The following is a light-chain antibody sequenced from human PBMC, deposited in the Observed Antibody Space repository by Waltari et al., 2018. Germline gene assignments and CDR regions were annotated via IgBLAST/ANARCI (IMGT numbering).Light chain of an antibody. J-gene: IGLJ3*02. CDR3: NSRDSSGNHLNWV. CDR1: SLRSYY. CDR2: GKN. Sequence: SSELTQDPAVSVALGQTVRITCQGDSLRSYYASWYQQKPGQAPVLVIYGKNNRHTGIPARFSGSSSGNTASLTITGAQAEDDADYYCNSRDSSGNHLNWVFGGGTKLTVL. V-gene: IGLV3-19*01.